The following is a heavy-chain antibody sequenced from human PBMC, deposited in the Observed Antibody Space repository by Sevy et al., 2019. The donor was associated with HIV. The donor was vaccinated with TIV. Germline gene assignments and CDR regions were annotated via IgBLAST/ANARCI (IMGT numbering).Heavy chain of an antibody. J-gene: IGHJ3*02. CDR3: ARQTTVQDAFDI. CDR2: ISSGGDT. Sequence: GGSLRLSCAASGFTVSRNYMSWVRQAPGKGLEWVSVISSGGDTYYADSVKGRFTISRDNSKNTVSLQMNSLRAEDTALYYCARQTTVQDAFDIWGQGTMVTVSS. CDR1: GFTVSRNY. V-gene: IGHV3-53*01. D-gene: IGHD4-17*01.